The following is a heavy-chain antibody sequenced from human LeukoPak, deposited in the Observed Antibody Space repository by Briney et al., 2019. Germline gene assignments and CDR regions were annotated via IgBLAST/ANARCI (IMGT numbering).Heavy chain of an antibody. V-gene: IGHV3-30*03. CDR1: GFIFSTYG. J-gene: IGHJ4*02. D-gene: IGHD1-26*01. CDR2: ISYDGSNK. Sequence: GGSLRLSCTASGFIFSTYGMHWVRQAPGKGLEWVAVISYDGSNKYYADSVKGRFTISRDNSKNTLYLQVNSLRAEDTAVYYCAIHSGSYYGFDYWGQGTLVTVSS. CDR3: AIHSGSYYGFDY.